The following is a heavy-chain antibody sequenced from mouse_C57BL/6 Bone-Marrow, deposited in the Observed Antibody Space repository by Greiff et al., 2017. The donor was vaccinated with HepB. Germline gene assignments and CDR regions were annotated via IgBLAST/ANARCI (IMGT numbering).Heavy chain of an antibody. J-gene: IGHJ4*01. CDR1: GYTFTSYW. CDR2: INPSSGYT. Sequence: QVHVKQSGAELAKPGASVKLSCKASGYTFTSYWMHWVKQRPGQGLEWIGYINPSSGYTKYNQKFKDKATLTADKSSSTAYMQLSSLTYEDSAVYYCARRGDYYGSSSYYAMDYWGQGTSVTVSS. V-gene: IGHV1-7*01. CDR3: ARRGDYYGSSSYYAMDY. D-gene: IGHD1-1*01.